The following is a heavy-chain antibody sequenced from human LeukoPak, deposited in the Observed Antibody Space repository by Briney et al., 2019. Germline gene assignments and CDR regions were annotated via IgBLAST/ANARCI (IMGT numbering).Heavy chain of an antibody. Sequence: PSETLSLTCTVSGDSISSYYWSWIRQPPGKGLEWIGYIYYSGSTNYNPSLKSRLTMSVDTSKNQFSLKLSSVTAADTAVYYCARQPISGSYWGYFDYWGQGTLVTVSS. J-gene: IGHJ4*02. D-gene: IGHD1-26*01. CDR2: IYYSGST. V-gene: IGHV4-59*08. CDR3: ARQPISGSYWGYFDY. CDR1: GDSISSYY.